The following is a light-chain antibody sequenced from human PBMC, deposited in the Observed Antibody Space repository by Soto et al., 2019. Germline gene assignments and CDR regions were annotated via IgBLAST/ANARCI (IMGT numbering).Light chain of an antibody. J-gene: IGLJ2*01. CDR2: EVS. Sequence: QSALTQPASVSGSPGQSITISCTGSSSDVGAYDYVSWYQQYPGKAPKLMISEVSDRPSGVSNRFSGSKSGNTASLTISGLQAEDEADYYCSSYTTRSVVVFGGGTKLTVL. CDR3: SSYTTRSVVV. CDR1: SSDVGAYDY. V-gene: IGLV2-14*01.